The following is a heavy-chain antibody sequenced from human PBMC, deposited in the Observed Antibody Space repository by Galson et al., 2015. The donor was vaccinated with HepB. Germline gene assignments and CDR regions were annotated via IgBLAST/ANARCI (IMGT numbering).Heavy chain of an antibody. CDR3: AKDYGARDETSLAEYFQH. J-gene: IGHJ1*01. CDR1: GFTFSSYG. Sequence: SLRLSCAASGFTFSSYGIHWVRQAPGKGLEWVAVISFDGRYKYYANSVKGRFTIPRDDSKSTVNLQMNSLRPEDTAVYYCAKDYGARDETSLAEYFQHWGQGTLVTVSS. V-gene: IGHV3-30*18. D-gene: IGHD2-21*01. CDR2: ISFDGRYK.